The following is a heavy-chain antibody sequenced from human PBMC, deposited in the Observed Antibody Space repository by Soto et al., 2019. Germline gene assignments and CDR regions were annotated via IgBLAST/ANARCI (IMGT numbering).Heavy chain of an antibody. D-gene: IGHD2-2*01. CDR2: IIPIFGTA. CDR3: ASVGYCSSTSCYVDYYYGMDV. Sequence: SVKVSCKASGGTFSSYAISWVRQAPGQGLEWMGGIIPIFGTANYAQKFQGRVTITADESTSTAYMELSSLRSEDTAVYYCASVGYCSSTSCYVDYYYGMDVWGQGTTVTVSS. CDR1: GGTFSSYA. V-gene: IGHV1-69*13. J-gene: IGHJ6*02.